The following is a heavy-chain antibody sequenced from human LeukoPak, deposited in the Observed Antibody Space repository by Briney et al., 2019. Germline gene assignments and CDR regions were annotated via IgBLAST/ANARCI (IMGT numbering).Heavy chain of an antibody. V-gene: IGHV3-7*01. CDR1: GFTFSNYW. CDR2: IKQDGSEK. Sequence: GSLRLSCAASGFTFSNYWMSWVRQAPGKGLEWVANIKQDGSEKYYVNSVKGRFTISRDNAKDSLYLQMNSLRAEDTAIYYCAREDDWNYEDYWGQGTLVTVSS. CDR3: AREDDWNYEDY. J-gene: IGHJ4*02. D-gene: IGHD1-7*01.